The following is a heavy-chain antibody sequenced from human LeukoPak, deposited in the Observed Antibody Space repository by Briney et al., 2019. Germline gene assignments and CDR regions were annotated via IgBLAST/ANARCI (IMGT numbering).Heavy chain of an antibody. J-gene: IGHJ4*02. D-gene: IGHD4-11*01. Sequence: PSETLSLTCAVYGGSFSGYYWSWIRQPPGKGLEWIGEINHSGSTNYNPSLKSRVTISVDKSKNQFSLKLSSVTAADTAVYYCARGRPTVTLDYWGQGTLVTVSS. CDR1: GGSFSGYY. CDR3: ARGRPTVTLDY. CDR2: INHSGST. V-gene: IGHV4-34*01.